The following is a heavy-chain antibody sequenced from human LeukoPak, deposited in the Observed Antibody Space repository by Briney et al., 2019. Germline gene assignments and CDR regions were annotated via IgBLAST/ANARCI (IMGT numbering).Heavy chain of an antibody. CDR2: INHSGST. D-gene: IGHD4-11*01. Sequence: SETLSLTCAVYGGSFSGYYWSWIRQPPGKGLEWIGEINHSGSTNYNPSLKSRVTISVDTSKNQFSLKLSSVTAADTAVYYCARGRSTVPYDSWGQGTLVTVSS. CDR3: ARGRSTVPYDS. J-gene: IGHJ4*02. CDR1: GGSFSGYY. V-gene: IGHV4-34*01.